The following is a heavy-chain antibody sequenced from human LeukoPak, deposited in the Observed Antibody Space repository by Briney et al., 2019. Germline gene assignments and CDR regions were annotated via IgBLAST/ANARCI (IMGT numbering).Heavy chain of an antibody. Sequence: SETLSLTCAVYGGSFSDYYWSWIRQPPGKGLEWIGEINHSGSTNYNPSLKSRVTISVDTSKNQFSLNLNSVTAADTAVYYCARAYSSSWYFNWFDPWGQGTLVTVSS. D-gene: IGHD6-13*01. CDR1: GGSFSDYY. J-gene: IGHJ5*02. V-gene: IGHV4-34*01. CDR3: ARAYSSSWYFNWFDP. CDR2: INHSGST.